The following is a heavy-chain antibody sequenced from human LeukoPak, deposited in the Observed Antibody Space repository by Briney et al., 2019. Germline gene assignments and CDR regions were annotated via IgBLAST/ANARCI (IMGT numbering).Heavy chain of an antibody. CDR2: IYPGNSDT. D-gene: IGHD3-10*01. CDR1: GYCFSSFY. Sequence: GGSLKFSFKGSGYCFSSFYIGWVRQKPGKGLEWLGVIYPGNSDTRYSPSFQGQVTISADKSISTDYLQWSSLKPSDTAMFYCARGSYCNVDGCRNFDYWGQGTLVTVSS. V-gene: IGHV5-51*01. CDR3: ARGSYCNVDGCRNFDY. J-gene: IGHJ4*02.